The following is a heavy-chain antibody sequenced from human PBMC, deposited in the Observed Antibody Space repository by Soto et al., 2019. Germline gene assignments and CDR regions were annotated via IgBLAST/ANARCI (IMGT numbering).Heavy chain of an antibody. J-gene: IGHJ4*02. Sequence: GGSLRLSCAASGFNFSTYYMGWVRQAPGKGLEWVANIAEDGSKKDYADSVKGRFTVSRDNADNSLHLQMHSLRVEDTALYYCVRGGAALTHWGPGAWVTV. D-gene: IGHD1-26*01. CDR3: VRGGAALTH. V-gene: IGHV3-7*01. CDR2: IAEDGSKK. CDR1: GFNFSTYY.